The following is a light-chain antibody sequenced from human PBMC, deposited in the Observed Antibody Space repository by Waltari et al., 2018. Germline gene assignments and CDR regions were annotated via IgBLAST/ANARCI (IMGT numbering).Light chain of an antibody. CDR1: SSDVGGYNY. CDR3: SSYTNSSTPVV. J-gene: IGLJ2*01. CDR2: ECS. Sequence: QSALTQPASVSGSPGQSITISCTGTSSDVGGYNYVSWYQTHPGKAPNLMIYECSNRPSGLYNLFSAARSGKPASLTISGLQAEDEADYYCSSYTNSSTPVVFGGGTKLTVL. V-gene: IGLV2-14*01.